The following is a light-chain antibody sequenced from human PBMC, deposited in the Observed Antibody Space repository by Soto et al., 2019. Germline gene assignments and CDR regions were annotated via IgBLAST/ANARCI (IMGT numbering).Light chain of an antibody. V-gene: IGLV1-40*01. CDR3: QSYDISLSGGV. J-gene: IGLJ3*02. Sequence: QSVLTQPPSVSGAPGQRVTISCTGNSSNIGAGYDVHWYQQLPGTAPKLLIYGNSNRPSGVPDRFSGSKSGTSASLAITGLQAEDEADYYCQSYDISLSGGVFGGGTKLTVL. CDR2: GNS. CDR1: SSNIGAGYD.